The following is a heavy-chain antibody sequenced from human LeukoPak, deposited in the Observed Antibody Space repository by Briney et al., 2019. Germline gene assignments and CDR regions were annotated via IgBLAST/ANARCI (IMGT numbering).Heavy chain of an antibody. CDR2: INSDGSST. CDR1: GFTFSSYW. D-gene: IGHD4-17*01. Sequence: PGXSLRLSCAASGFTFSSYWMHWVRQAPGKGLGWVSRINSDGSSTSYADSVKGRFTISRDNAKNTLYLQMNSLRAEDTAVYYCARDIYGDNWFDPWGQGTLVTVSS. CDR3: ARDIYGDNWFDP. V-gene: IGHV3-74*01. J-gene: IGHJ5*02.